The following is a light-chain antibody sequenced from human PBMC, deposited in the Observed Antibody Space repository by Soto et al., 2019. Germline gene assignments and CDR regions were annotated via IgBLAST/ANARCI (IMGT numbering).Light chain of an antibody. J-gene: IGLJ1*01. CDR1: SSDVGKYDR. Sequence: QSVLTQPPSVSGSPGQPVTISCTGTSSDVGKYDRVSWYQQPPGTAPKLIIYEVTNRPSGVPARFSGSKSGNTASLTISGLQAEDEADYYCSSYTSTSRYVFGAGNKVTVL. CDR2: EVT. V-gene: IGLV2-18*02. CDR3: SSYTSTSRYV.